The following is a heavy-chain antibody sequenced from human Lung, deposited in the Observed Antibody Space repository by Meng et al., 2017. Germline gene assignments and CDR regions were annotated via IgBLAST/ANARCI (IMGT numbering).Heavy chain of an antibody. CDR2: IDPKSGDT. CDR3: ARDEDISAAGKLFGDY. V-gene: IGHV1-2*06. D-gene: IGHD6-13*01. J-gene: IGHJ4*02. CDR1: GYNSPDSW. Sequence: QVQLVQSGAEVKKPGASVKVSCKPSGYNSPDSWLHWVRRAPGQGLEWMGRIDPKSGDTHYAQRFQGRVTMTGDTSISTAYMELSGLRSDDTAMYYCARDEDISAAGKLFGDYWGQGTLVTVSS.